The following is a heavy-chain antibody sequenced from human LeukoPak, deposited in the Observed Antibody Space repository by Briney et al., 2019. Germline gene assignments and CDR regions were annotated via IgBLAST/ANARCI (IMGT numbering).Heavy chain of an antibody. CDR1: GFTFSSYE. CDR2: ISSSSNTM. J-gene: IGHJ4*02. V-gene: IGHV3-48*03. CDR3: ARAFDY. Sequence: GGSLRLSRAASGFTFSSYEMNWVRQAPGKGLEWVSYISSSSNTMYYADSVKGRFTISRDNAKNSLYLQMNSLRDEDTAVYYCARAFDYWGQGTLVAVSS.